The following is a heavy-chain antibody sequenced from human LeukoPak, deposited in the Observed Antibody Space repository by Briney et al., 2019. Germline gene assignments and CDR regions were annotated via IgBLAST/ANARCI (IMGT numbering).Heavy chain of an antibody. J-gene: IGHJ4*02. CDR3: ARDLSTIYGSGSYIPDY. Sequence: GASVKVSCKASGYTFTGYYMHWERQAPGQGLGWMGWINPDSGGTNYAQKFQGRVTMTRDTSISTAYMELSRLRSDDTAVYYCARDLSTIYGSGSYIPDYWGEGTLVTVSS. V-gene: IGHV1-2*02. CDR1: GYTFTGYY. CDR2: INPDSGGT. D-gene: IGHD3-10*01.